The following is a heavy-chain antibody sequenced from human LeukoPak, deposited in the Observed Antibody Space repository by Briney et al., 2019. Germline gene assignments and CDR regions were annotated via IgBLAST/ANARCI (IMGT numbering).Heavy chain of an antibody. CDR1: GGSFSGYY. CDR2: INHSGST. V-gene: IGHV4-34*01. CDR3: ARGGVEYSYGHRDY. Sequence: SETLSLTCAVYGGSFSGYYWSWIRQPPGKGLEWIGEINHSGSTNYNPSLKSRVTISVDTSKNQFSLKLSSVTAADTAVYYCARGGVEYSYGHRDYWGQGTLVTVSS. J-gene: IGHJ4*02. D-gene: IGHD5-18*01.